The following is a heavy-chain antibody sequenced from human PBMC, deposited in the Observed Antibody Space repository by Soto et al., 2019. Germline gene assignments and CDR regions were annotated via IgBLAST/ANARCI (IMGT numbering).Heavy chain of an antibody. CDR1: GGTFSIYT. D-gene: IGHD6-13*01. CDR2: VIPIFDVT. CDR3: ARDRDNSNWPNFDY. Sequence: QVQLVQSGSGVKKPGSSVEVSCKASGGTFSIYTISWVRQAPGQGLEWMGRVIPIFDVTSYAQRFQGRVTITADKSTTTAYMELSSLRSEDTAVYYCARDRDNSNWPNFDYWGQGTLVTVSS. V-gene: IGHV1-69*02. J-gene: IGHJ4*02.